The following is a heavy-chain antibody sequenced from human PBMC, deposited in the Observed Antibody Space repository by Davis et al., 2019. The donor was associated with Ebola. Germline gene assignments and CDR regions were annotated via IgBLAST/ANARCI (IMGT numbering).Heavy chain of an antibody. Sequence: AASVKVSCKASGYTFTNYGITWVRQAPGQGLEWMGWINPHNGNTNYAQNFQGRVTMTTDTSTSTAYMEVGILRSDDTAVYYGARAQFPTTSDHWGQGTLVTVSS. D-gene: IGHD1-1*01. CDR1: GYTFTNYG. CDR2: INPHNGNT. V-gene: IGHV1-18*04. J-gene: IGHJ4*02. CDR3: ARAQFPTTSDH.